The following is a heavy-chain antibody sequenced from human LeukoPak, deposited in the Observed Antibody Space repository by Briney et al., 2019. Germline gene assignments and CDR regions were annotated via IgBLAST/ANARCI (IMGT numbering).Heavy chain of an antibody. CDR1: GFTFNTYT. J-gene: IGHJ6*02. V-gene: IGHV3-48*04. Sequence: PGGSLRLSCTASGFTFNTYTMNWVRQAPGKGLEWVSYITDSSSVVYYADSVKGRFTISRDNAKNSLYLQMNSLRAEDTAVYYCARDLLGYCSGGSCYYYYGMDVWGQGTTVTVSS. D-gene: IGHD2-15*01. CDR3: ARDLLGYCSGGSCYYYYGMDV. CDR2: ITDSSSVV.